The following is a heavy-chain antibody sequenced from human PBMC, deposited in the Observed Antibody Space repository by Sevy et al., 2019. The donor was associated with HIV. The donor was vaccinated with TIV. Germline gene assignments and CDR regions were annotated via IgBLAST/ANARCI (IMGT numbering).Heavy chain of an antibody. J-gene: IGHJ4*02. V-gene: IGHV4-59*01. CDR1: GDSISSYY. CDR2: IHYSGST. D-gene: IGHD6-25*01. CDR3: ARASGKSTLSRYFDF. Sequence: SETLSLTCTVSGDSISSYYWSWMRQPPGKGLEWIGYIHYSGSTNYNPSLKSRVTISVDTSKSQFSLNLNSVTAADTAVYFCARASGKSTLSRYFDFWGQGTLVTVSS.